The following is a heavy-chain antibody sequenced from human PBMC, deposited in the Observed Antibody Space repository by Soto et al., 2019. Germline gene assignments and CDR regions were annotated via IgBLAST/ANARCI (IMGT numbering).Heavy chain of an antibody. CDR2: IYYSGST. Sequence: SETLSLTCTVSGGSISSYYWSWIRQPPGKGLEWIGYIYYSGSTNYNPSLKSRVTISVDTSKNQFSLKLSSVTAADTAVYYCAGDYGSGSYYGLDPWGQGTLVTVSS. V-gene: IGHV4-59*01. D-gene: IGHD3-10*01. CDR3: AGDYGSGSYYGLDP. J-gene: IGHJ5*02. CDR1: GGSISSYY.